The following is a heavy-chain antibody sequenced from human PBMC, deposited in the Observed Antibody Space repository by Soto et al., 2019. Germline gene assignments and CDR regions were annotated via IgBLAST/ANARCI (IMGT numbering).Heavy chain of an antibody. CDR3: AAVVDAKGSVH. CDR2: ISGSASTT. D-gene: IGHD2-15*01. V-gene: IGHV3-23*01. Sequence: EVQLLESGGGLLQPGGSLRLSCAASTFTFSSYAMTWVRQAPGRGLDWVSSISGSASTTYYADSVKARFTISRDNSKNTLYLQMNSLRVEDTAVYYCAAVVDAKGSVHWGQGTLVTVSS. J-gene: IGHJ4*02. CDR1: TFTFSSYA.